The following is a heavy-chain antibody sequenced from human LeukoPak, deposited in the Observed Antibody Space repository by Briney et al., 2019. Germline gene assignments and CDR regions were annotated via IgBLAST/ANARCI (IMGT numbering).Heavy chain of an antibody. CDR1: GYTFSDHY. J-gene: IGHJ4*02. V-gene: IGHV1-2*02. CDR3: ARQSGSYNDAYFDY. Sequence: ASVKVSCKASGYTFSDHYIHWVRQAPGQRLEWMGWISPNSGGIDYAKKFQGRVTMTRATSIRTAYMELSRLRSDDTAVYYCARQSGSYNDAYFDYWGQGTLVTVSS. D-gene: IGHD3-22*01. CDR2: ISPNSGGI.